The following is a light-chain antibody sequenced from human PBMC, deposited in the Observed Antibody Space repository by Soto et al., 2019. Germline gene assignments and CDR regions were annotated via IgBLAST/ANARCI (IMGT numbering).Light chain of an antibody. CDR3: QQYKDWPRT. CDR1: HTVEFW. Sequence: DIHMTQSPSTLSASPGDRVTITCRANHTVEFWLAWYQQKAGKAPHLLIYGASILEGGIPSRFSGDGSGSEFTFTITSLQPHDFAIYYCQQYKDWPRTFGQGTKVEVK. V-gene: IGKV1-5*01. CDR2: GAS. J-gene: IGKJ1*01.